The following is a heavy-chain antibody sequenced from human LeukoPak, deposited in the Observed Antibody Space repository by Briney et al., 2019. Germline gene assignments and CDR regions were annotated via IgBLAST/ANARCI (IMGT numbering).Heavy chain of an antibody. Sequence: GGSLRLSCAASGFTFSSYEMNWVRQAPGKGLEWVSYISSSGSTIYYADSVKGRFTISRDNAKNSLYLQMNSLRAEDTAVYYCAREGSYHFDYWGQGTLVAVSS. D-gene: IGHD1-26*01. CDR2: ISSSGSTI. CDR1: GFTFSSYE. CDR3: AREGSYHFDY. V-gene: IGHV3-48*03. J-gene: IGHJ4*02.